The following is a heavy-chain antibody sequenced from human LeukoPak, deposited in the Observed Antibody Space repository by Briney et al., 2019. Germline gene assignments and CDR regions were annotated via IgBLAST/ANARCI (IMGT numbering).Heavy chain of an antibody. V-gene: IGHV5-51*01. CDR1: GYSFTNYW. D-gene: IGHD3-10*01. CDR3: ARLWFGELYAFDI. J-gene: IGHJ3*02. CDR2: IYPGDSDT. Sequence: GESLKISCKASGYSFTNYWIGWVRQMPGKGLEWMGIIYPGDSDTRYSPSFQGQVTISADKSISTAYLQWSSLKASDTAMYYCARLWFGELYAFDIWGQGTMVTVSS.